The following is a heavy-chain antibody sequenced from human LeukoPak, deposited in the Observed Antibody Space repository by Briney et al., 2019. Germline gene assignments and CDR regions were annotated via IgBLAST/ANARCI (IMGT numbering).Heavy chain of an antibody. D-gene: IGHD3-3*01. V-gene: IGHV4-59*01. CDR3: ARGGLRFLPN. CDR2: ICYSGST. CDR1: GGSISSYY. Sequence: SETLSLTCTVSGGSISSYYWSWIRQPPGKGLEWIGYICYSGSTNYNPSLKSRVTISVDTSKNQFSLKLSSVTAADTAVYYCARGGLRFLPNWGQGTLVTVSS. J-gene: IGHJ4*02.